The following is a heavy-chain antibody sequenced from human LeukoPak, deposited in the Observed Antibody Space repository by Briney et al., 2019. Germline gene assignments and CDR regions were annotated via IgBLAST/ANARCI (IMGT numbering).Heavy chain of an antibody. D-gene: IGHD2-2*01. CDR3: ARDSCSSTSCYVSPYWFDP. CDR1: GGSFSGYY. J-gene: IGHJ5*02. V-gene: IGHV4-34*01. Sequence: SETLSLTCAVYGGSFSGYYWSWIRQPPGEGLEWIGEINHSGSTNYNPSLKSRVTISVDTSKNQFSLKLSSVTAADTAVYYCARDSCSSTSCYVSPYWFDPWGQGTLVTVSS. CDR2: INHSGST.